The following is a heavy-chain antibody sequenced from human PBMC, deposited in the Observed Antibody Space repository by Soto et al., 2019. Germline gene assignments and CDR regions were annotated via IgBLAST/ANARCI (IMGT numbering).Heavy chain of an antibody. CDR2: INQDGSKK. J-gene: IGHJ6*02. CDR3: ARDYGDYYYGLDV. D-gene: IGHD4-17*01. CDR1: GFTFTNYR. V-gene: IGHV3-7*04. Sequence: EVQLVESGGGLVQRGGSLRVSCGVSGFTFTNYRMTWVRQAPGRGLEWVANINQDGSKKYYVDSVKGRFTISRDNARNSLYLQMDSLRAEATAVYYCARDYGDYYYGLDVWGQGTTVTVSS.